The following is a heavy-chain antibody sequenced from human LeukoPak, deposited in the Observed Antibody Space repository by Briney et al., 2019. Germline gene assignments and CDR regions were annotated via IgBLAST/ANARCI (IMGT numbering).Heavy chain of an antibody. CDR3: AKYGSGSSNKYYYYYYGMDV. Sequence: GASVKVSCKVSGYTLTELSMHWVRQAPGKGLEWMGGFDPEDGETIYAQKFQGRVTMTEDTSTDTAYMELSSLRSEDTAVYYCAKYGSGSSNKYYYYYYGMDVWGQGTTVTVSS. D-gene: IGHD3-10*01. CDR2: FDPEDGET. CDR1: GYTLTELS. J-gene: IGHJ6*02. V-gene: IGHV1-24*01.